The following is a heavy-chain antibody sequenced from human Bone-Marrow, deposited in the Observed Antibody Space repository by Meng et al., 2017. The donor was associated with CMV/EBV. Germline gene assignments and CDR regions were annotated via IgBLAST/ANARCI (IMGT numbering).Heavy chain of an antibody. V-gene: IGHV3-30-3*01. CDR1: GFTFSSYA. CDR2: ISYDGSTK. CDR3: ASLRGYYDFWSGPLGLDY. J-gene: IGHJ4*02. D-gene: IGHD3-3*01. Sequence: GGSLRLSCAASGFTFSSYAMHWVRQAPGKGLEWVAVISYDGSTKYYADSVKGRFTISRDNSKNTLYLQMNSLRAEDTAVYYCASLRGYYDFWSGPLGLDYWGQGTLVTVSS.